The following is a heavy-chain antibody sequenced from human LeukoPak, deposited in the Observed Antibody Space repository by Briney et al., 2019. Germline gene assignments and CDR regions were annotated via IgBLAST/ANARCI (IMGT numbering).Heavy chain of an antibody. CDR2: ISSSSSYI. CDR3: ARLNDYVWGSYRGFDY. Sequence: GRSLRLSCAASGFTFSSYSMNWVRQAPGKGLEWVSSISSSSSYIYYADSVKGRFTISRDNAKNSLYLQMNSLRAEDTAVYYCARLNDYVWGSYRGFDYWGQGTLVTVSS. J-gene: IGHJ4*02. D-gene: IGHD3-16*02. V-gene: IGHV3-21*01. CDR1: GFTFSSYS.